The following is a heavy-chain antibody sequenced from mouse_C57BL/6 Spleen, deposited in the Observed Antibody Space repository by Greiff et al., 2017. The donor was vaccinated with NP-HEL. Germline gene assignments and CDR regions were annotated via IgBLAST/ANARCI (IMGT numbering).Heavy chain of an antibody. V-gene: IGHV1-52*01. CDR1: GYTFTSYW. J-gene: IGHJ4*01. D-gene: IGHD3-3*01. Sequence: QVQLQQPGAELVRPGSSVKLSCKASGYTFTSYWMHWVKQRPIQGLEWIGNIDPSDSETHYNQKFKDKATLTVDKSSSTAYMQLSSLTSEDSAVYYCARGGIRAITPHYYAMDYWGQGTSVTVSS. CDR3: ARGGIRAITPHYYAMDY. CDR2: IDPSDSET.